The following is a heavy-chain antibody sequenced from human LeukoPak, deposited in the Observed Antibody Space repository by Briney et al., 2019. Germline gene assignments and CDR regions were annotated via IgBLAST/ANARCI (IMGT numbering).Heavy chain of an antibody. Sequence: PSETLSLTCTVSGGSISSGGYYWSWIRQPPGKGLEWIGYIYYSGSTYYNPSLKSRVTISVDTSKTQFSLKLSSVTAADTAVYYCARYPFIVGATTLDYWGQGTLVTVSS. V-gene: IGHV4-30-4*08. CDR1: GGSISSGGYY. CDR2: IYYSGST. J-gene: IGHJ4*02. D-gene: IGHD1-26*01. CDR3: ARYPFIVGATTLDY.